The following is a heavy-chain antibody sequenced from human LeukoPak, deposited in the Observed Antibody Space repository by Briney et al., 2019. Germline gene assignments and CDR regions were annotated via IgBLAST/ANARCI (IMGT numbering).Heavy chain of an antibody. CDR1: GFTFHSYS. V-gene: IGHV3-30*12. J-gene: IGHJ4*02. CDR2: VSYDGSKK. D-gene: IGHD5-18*01. CDR3: VRERGPWIQLWACDY. Sequence: GGSLRRSCAASGFTFHSYSMHWVRQAQGKGLEWVAVVSYDGSKKHYGDSVKGRFTISRDNPNNTLYLQMNSLRAEDTAVYYCVRERGPWIQLWACDYWRQGTVVTVAS.